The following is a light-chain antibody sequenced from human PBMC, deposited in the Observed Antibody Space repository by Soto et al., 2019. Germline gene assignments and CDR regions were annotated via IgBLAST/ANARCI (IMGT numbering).Light chain of an antibody. CDR3: QQLNSYPIT. CDR2: AAS. V-gene: IGKV1-9*01. Sequence: DIKLTQSPSFLSASVGDRVTITCRASQGISSYLAWYQQKPGNAPKLLIYAASTLQSGVPSRFSGSGSGTEFTLTISSLQPEDFATYYCQQLNSYPITFGQGTRLEIK. CDR1: QGISSY. J-gene: IGKJ5*01.